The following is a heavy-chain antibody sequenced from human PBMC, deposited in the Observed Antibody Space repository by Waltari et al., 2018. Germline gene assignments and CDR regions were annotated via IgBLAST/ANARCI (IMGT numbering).Heavy chain of an antibody. V-gene: IGHV7-4-1*02. CDR3: AREVVPPHTVVVNWFDP. J-gene: IGHJ5*02. D-gene: IGHD2-2*01. CDR1: GYTFTNYA. Sequence: QVQLVQSGSALKKPGASVKIYCKSSGYTFTNYAIHWLRQAPGQGLGLMGWIITSTGNPTYAQDFTGRFIFSLDTSVDTAYLEINSLKVEDTAVYYCAREVVPPHTVVVNWFDPWGQGTLVTVSS. CDR2: IITSTGNP.